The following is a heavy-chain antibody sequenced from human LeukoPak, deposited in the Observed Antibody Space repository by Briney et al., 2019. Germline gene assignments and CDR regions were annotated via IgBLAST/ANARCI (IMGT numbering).Heavy chain of an antibody. CDR3: ARGRYGDYEGYFQY. Sequence: SETLSLTCAVYGGSFSGYYYSWIRQPPGRGLQWIGEINHSGSTNSNSSLKSRVTISVDTSKNQFSLKVSSVTAADTAVYYCARGRYGDYEGYFQYWGQGTLVTVSS. CDR1: GGSFSGYY. J-gene: IGHJ1*01. V-gene: IGHV4-34*01. D-gene: IGHD4-17*01. CDR2: INHSGST.